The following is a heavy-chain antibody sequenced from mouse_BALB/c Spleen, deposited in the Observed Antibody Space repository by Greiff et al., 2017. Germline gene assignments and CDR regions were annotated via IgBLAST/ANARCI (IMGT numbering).Heavy chain of an antibody. CDR1: GYSITSDYA. D-gene: IGHD2-10*01. Sequence: VQLKESGPGLVKPSQSLSLTCTVTGYSITSDYAWTWIRQFPGNKLEWMGYISYSGSTSYNPSLKSRISITRDTSKNQFFLQLNSVTTEDTATYYCARAYYGNYQYYYAMDYWGQGTSVTVSS. CDR2: ISYSGST. V-gene: IGHV3-2*02. J-gene: IGHJ4*01. CDR3: ARAYYGNYQYYYAMDY.